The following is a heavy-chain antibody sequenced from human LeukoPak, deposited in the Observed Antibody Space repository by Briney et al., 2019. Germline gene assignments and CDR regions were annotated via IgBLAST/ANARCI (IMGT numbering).Heavy chain of an antibody. CDR1: GFTFSSYG. CDR2: ISYDGSNI. D-gene: IGHD5-12*01. V-gene: IGHV3-30*18. CDR3: AKDGYGDYDYPDY. J-gene: IGHJ4*02. Sequence: GRSLRLSCAASGFTFSSYGMHWVRQAPGKGLERVAVISYDGSNIYYADSVKGRFTISRDNSKNTLYLQMNSLRAKDTAVYYCAKDGYGDYDYPDYWGQGTLVTVSS.